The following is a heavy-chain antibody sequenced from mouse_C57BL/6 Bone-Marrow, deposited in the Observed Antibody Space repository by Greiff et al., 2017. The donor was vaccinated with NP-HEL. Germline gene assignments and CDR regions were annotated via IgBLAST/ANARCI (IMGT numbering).Heavy chain of an antibody. V-gene: IGHV2-2*01. D-gene: IGHD1-2*01. CDR2: IWSGGST. CDR3: ARNGLTNWYFDV. Sequence: QVQLKESGPGLVQPSQSLSITCTVSGFSLTSYGVHWVRQSPGKVLDWLGVIWSGGSTDYNAAFISRLSISKDNSKSQVFFKMNSLQADDTAIYYCARNGLTNWYFDVWGTGTTVTVSS. CDR1: GFSLTSYG. J-gene: IGHJ1*03.